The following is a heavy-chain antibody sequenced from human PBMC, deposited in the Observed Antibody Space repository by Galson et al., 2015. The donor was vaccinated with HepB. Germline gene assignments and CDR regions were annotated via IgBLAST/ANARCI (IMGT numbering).Heavy chain of an antibody. CDR1: GFSLSTSGMC. V-gene: IGHV2-70*01. CDR3: ARIQFRGYYYDSSGYYTSDYYYGMDV. D-gene: IGHD3-22*01. Sequence: ALVKPTQTLTLTCTFSGFSLSTSGMCVSWIRQPPGKALEWLALIDWDDDKYYSTSLKTRLTISKDTSKNQVVLTMTNMDPVDTATYYCARIQFRGYYYDSSGYYTSDYYYGMDVWGQGTTVTVSS. CDR2: IDWDDDK. J-gene: IGHJ6*02.